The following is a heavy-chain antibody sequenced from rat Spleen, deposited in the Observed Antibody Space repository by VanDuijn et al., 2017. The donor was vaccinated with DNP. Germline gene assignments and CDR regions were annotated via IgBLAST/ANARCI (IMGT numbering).Heavy chain of an antibody. V-gene: IGHV2-1*01. CDR2: IWSSGGT. J-gene: IGHJ2*01. CDR1: GFSLTDNS. Sequence: QVQLKESGPGMVQPSQTLSLTCTVSGFSLTDNSVYWVRQPPGKGLEWLGVIWSSGGTDYNSAIKSRLSISRDTSKSQVFLNMNSLQTEDTAMYFCARFIAGYYFDYWGQGVMVTVSS. D-gene: IGHD4-3*01. CDR3: ARFIAGYYFDY.